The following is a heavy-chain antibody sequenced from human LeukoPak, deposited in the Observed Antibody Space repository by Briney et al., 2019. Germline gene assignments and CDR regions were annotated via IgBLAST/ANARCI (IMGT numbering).Heavy chain of an antibody. J-gene: IGHJ4*02. CDR1: GFTFSSYW. D-gene: IGHD3-10*01. CDR2: INSDGSST. V-gene: IGHV3-74*01. CDR3: ARDYYGSGSYYEYPDY. Sequence: GGSLRLSCAASGFTFSSYWMHWVRHAPGKGLVWVSRINSDGSSTSYADSVKGRFTISRDNAKNTLYLQMNSLRAEDTAVYYCARDYYGSGSYYEYPDYWGQGTLVTVSS.